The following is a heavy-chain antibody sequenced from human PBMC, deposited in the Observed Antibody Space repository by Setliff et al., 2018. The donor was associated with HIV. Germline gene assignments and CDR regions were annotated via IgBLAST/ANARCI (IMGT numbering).Heavy chain of an antibody. J-gene: IGHJ5*01. Sequence: ASVKVSCKTSGYTFSNYPIHWLRQAPGQRPEWMGWVNTGKGDTKYSQRFQDRLTITTNSSASSVYMELSSLSSDDTAIYYCARDRFTLTSSIFGFWGHGTLVTVS. V-gene: IGHV1-3*04. CDR2: VNTGKGDT. D-gene: IGHD3-3*01. CDR3: ARDRFTLTSSIFGF. CDR1: GYTFSNYP.